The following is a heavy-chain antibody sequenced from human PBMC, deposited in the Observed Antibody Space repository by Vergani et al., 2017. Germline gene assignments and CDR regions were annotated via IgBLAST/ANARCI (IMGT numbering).Heavy chain of an antibody. Sequence: QVQLVESGGCVVQPGRSLRLSCAASGFTFSSYAMHWVRQAPGKGLEWVAVISYDGSNKYYADSVKGRFTISRDNSKNTLYLQMNSLRAEDTAVYYCARVNTMIVVVRPFRYFDLWGRGTLVTVSS. J-gene: IGHJ2*01. D-gene: IGHD3-22*01. CDR3: ARVNTMIVVVRPFRYFDL. V-gene: IGHV3-30*04. CDR1: GFTFSSYA. CDR2: ISYDGSNK.